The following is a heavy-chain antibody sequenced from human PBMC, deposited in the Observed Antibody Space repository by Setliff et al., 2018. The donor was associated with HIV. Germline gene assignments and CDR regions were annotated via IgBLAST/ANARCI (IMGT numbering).Heavy chain of an antibody. CDR3: AREIYGGNSRPFDY. D-gene: IGHD4-17*01. Sequence: SETLSLTCTVSGGSIGSGSYFWTWIRQLPGKGLEWIGYIYYDGSTYYNPSLKSRVTISGDTSKNQFSLKLSSVTAADTAVYYCAREIYGGNSRPFDYWGQGTLVTVSS. CDR1: GGSIGSGSYF. V-gene: IGHV4-31*03. CDR2: IYYDGST. J-gene: IGHJ4*02.